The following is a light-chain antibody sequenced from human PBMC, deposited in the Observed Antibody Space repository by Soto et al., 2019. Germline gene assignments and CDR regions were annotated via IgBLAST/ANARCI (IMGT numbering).Light chain of an antibody. Sequence: EIVLTQSPGTLSLSPGERATLSCRVSQSFSSSYLAWYQQKPGQAPRLLIYGASSRATGIPDRFSGSGSGTDFTLTISRLEPEDFAVYYCQQYGSSPGTFGQGTKVDIK. V-gene: IGKV3-20*01. CDR2: GAS. CDR1: QSFSSSY. J-gene: IGKJ1*01. CDR3: QQYGSSPGT.